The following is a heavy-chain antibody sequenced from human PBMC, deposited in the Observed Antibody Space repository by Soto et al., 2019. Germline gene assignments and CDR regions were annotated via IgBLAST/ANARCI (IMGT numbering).Heavy chain of an antibody. CDR1: GGSIRSYY. Sequence: SETLSLTCTVYGGSIRSYYWSWIRQPPGKGLEWIGNIYYSGSTNYNPSRKSRVTMSVDMSKNQVSLKLSSVTAADTAVYYCTRVGGYYGDYPNFDYWGQGALVTVS. J-gene: IGHJ4*02. CDR3: TRVGGYYGDYPNFDY. CDR2: IYYSGST. D-gene: IGHD4-17*01. V-gene: IGHV4-59*01.